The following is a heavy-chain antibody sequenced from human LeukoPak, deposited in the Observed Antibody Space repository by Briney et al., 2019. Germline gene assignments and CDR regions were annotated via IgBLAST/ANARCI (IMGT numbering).Heavy chain of an antibody. J-gene: IGHJ4*02. CDR2: ISGSGGST. D-gene: IGHD3-3*01. CDR3: TTDPFVLRFLEWLLTTPPLGY. V-gene: IGHV3-23*01. Sequence: PGGSLRLSCAASGFTFSSYAMSWVRQAPGKGLEWVSAISGSGGSTYYADSVKGRFTISRDNSKNTLYLQMNSLKTEDTAVYYCTTDPFVLRFLEWLLTTPPLGYWGQGTLVTVSS. CDR1: GFTFSSYA.